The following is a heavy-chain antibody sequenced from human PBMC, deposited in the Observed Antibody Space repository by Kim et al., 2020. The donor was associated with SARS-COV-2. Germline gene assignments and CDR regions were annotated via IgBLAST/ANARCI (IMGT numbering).Heavy chain of an antibody. V-gene: IGHV3-15*01. D-gene: IGHD2-15*01. CDR3: TTVGTYCSGGSCYSYYYYYYGMDV. Sequence: GGSLRLSCAASGFTFSNAWMSWVRQAPGKGLEWVGRIKSKTDGGTTDYAAPVKGRFTISRDDSKNTLYLQMNSLKTEDTAVYYCTTVGTYCSGGSCYSYYYYYYGMDVWGQGTTVTVSS. J-gene: IGHJ6*02. CDR2: IKSKTDGGTT. CDR1: GFTFSNAW.